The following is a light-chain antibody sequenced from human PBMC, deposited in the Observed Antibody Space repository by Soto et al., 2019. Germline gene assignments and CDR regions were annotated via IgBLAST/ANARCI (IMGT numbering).Light chain of an antibody. CDR2: GAS. CDR1: QSVSSN. Sequence: EIVTTQSPGTLSVSPGERATLSCRASQSVSSNLAWYQQKPGQAPSLLIYGASTRATGIPARFSGSGSGTEFALTISSLQSEDFAVYYCQQYNNWPRTFGQGTKV. V-gene: IGKV3-15*01. CDR3: QQYNNWPRT. J-gene: IGKJ1*01.